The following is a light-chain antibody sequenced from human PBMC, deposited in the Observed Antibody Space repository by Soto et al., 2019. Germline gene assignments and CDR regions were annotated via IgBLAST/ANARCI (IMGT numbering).Light chain of an antibody. CDR2: AAS. CDR1: QSISSY. CDR3: QQSYSTPYT. V-gene: IGKV1-39*01. J-gene: IGKJ2*01. Sequence: DIQMTQSPSSLSASLGDRVTITCRASQSISSYLNWYQQKPGKAPNLLIYAASSLQSGVPSRFSGRGSGTDFTLTISSLQPEDFATYDCQQSYSTPYTFGQGTKLEIK.